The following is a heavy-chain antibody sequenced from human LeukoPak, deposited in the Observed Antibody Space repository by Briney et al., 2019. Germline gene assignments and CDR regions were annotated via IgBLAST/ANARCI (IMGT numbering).Heavy chain of an antibody. D-gene: IGHD2/OR15-2a*01. Sequence: GGSLRLSCAASGFTFDDYAMHWVRQAPGKGLEWVALIWYDGSNKYYADSVKGRLTISRDNSKNTLYLQMNSLRAEDTAVYYCAREGPRGNSQFDYWGQGTLVTVSS. CDR1: GFTFDDYA. V-gene: IGHV3-33*08. CDR2: IWYDGSNK. J-gene: IGHJ4*02. CDR3: AREGPRGNSQFDY.